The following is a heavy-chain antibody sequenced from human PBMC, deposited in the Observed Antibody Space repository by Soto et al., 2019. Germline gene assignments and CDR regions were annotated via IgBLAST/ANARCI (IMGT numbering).Heavy chain of an antibody. CDR1: GGTFSSYA. V-gene: IGHV1-69*12. D-gene: IGHD5-12*01. Sequence: QVQLVQSGAEVKKPGSSVKVSCKASGGTFSSYAISWVRQAPGQGLEWMGGIIPIFGTANYAQKFQGRVTITADESTSTAYMELSSLRSEDTAVYYCARSEMATKRSYYYGMDVWGQGTTVTVSS. CDR3: ARSEMATKRSYYYGMDV. CDR2: IIPIFGTA. J-gene: IGHJ6*02.